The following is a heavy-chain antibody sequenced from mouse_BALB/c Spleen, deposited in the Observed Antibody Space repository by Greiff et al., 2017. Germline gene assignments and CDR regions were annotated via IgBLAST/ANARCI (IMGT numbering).Heavy chain of an antibody. Sequence: QVQLQQSGAELVRPGASVKLSCKASGYTFTSYWMNWVKQRPEQGLEWIGRIDPYDSETHYNQKFKGKATFTADTSSNTAYMQLSSLTSEDSAVYYCARDYGSSYGFAYWGQGTLVTVSA. CDR1: GYTFTSYW. CDR2: IDPYDSET. J-gene: IGHJ3*01. V-gene: IGHV1-59*01. CDR3: ARDYGSSYGFAY. D-gene: IGHD1-1*01.